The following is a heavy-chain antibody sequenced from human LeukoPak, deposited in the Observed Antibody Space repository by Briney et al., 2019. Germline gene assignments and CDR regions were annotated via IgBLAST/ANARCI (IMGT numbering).Heavy chain of an antibody. D-gene: IGHD3-10*01. CDR2: INHSGST. Sequence: SETLSLTCAVYGGSFSGYYWSWIRQPPGKGLEWIGEINHSGSTNYNPSLKSRVTISVDTSKNQFSLKLSSVTAADTAVYYWAREVLLWCGESPFDYWGQGTLVTVSS. V-gene: IGHV4-34*01. J-gene: IGHJ4*02. CDR3: AREVLLWCGESPFDY. CDR1: GGSFSGYY.